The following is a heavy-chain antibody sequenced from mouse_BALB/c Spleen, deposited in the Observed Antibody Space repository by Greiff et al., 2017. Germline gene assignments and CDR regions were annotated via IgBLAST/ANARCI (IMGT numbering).Heavy chain of an antibody. Sequence: QVQLKQSGPGLVAPSQSLSITCTVSGFSLTSYGVHWVRQPPGKGLEWLGVIWAGGSTNYNSALMSRLSISKDNSKSQVFLKMNSLQTDDTAMYYCARSYGNYGGDYAMDYWGQGTSVTVSS. CDR3: ARSYGNYGGDYAMDY. D-gene: IGHD2-1*01. V-gene: IGHV2-9*02. CDR1: GFSLTSYG. J-gene: IGHJ4*01. CDR2: IWAGGST.